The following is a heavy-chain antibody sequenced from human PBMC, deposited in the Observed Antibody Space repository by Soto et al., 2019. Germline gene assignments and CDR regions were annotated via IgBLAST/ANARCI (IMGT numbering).Heavy chain of an antibody. V-gene: IGHV1-2*04. CDR3: ARFVYSSTSCRSDFDI. Sequence: ASVKVSCKASGYTFTGYYMHWVRQAPGQGLEWMGWINPNSGGTNYAQKFQGWVTMTRDTSISTAYMELSRLRSDDTAVYYCARFVYSSTSCRSDFDICGQGTMVTVSS. CDR1: GYTFTGYY. D-gene: IGHD2-2*01. CDR2: INPNSGGT. J-gene: IGHJ3*02.